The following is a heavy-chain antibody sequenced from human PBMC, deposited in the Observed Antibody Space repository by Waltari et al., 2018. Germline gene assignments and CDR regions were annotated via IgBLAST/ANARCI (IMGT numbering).Heavy chain of an antibody. V-gene: IGHV4-39*07. J-gene: IGHJ4*02. CDR1: GGSLSSSSYY. D-gene: IGHD2-2*01. CDR2: IYYSGST. Sequence: QLQLQESGPGLVKPSETLSLTCTVSGGSLSSSSYYWGWIRQPPGKGLEWIGSIYYSGSTYYNPSLKSRVTISVDTSKNQFSLKLSSVTAADTAVYYCARDFPPWVVVPAPPGWGQGTLVTVSS. CDR3: ARDFPPWVVVPAPPG.